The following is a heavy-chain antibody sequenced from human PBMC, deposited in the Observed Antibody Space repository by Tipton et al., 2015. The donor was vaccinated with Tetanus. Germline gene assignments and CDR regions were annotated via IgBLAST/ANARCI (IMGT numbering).Heavy chain of an antibody. CDR3: TGDDYYDTSLRDYYGMDV. V-gene: IGHV4-59*01. CDR2: IDHSGNT. Sequence: TLSLTCTVSGGSLSGYHWNWIRQSPGKGLEWIGYIDHSGNTNYNPSLRSRVTMSLDTFKNQFSLKVTSVTAADTAVYFCTGDDYYDTSLRDYYGMDVWGPGTTVTVSS. D-gene: IGHD3-22*01. J-gene: IGHJ6*02. CDR1: GGSLSGYH.